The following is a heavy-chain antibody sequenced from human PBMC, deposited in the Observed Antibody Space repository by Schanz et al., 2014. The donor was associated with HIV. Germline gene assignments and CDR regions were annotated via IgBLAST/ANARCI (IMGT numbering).Heavy chain of an antibody. J-gene: IGHJ6*02. D-gene: IGHD2-21*02. CDR1: GFTVSNNY. CDR2: SEFGGSA. Sequence: VQLVESGGCLIQPWGSLRLSCAASGFTVSNNYMSWVRQAPGKGLEWVSGISEFGGSAWYADSVKGRFTISRDNSKNTLYLQMDNLRAEDTAVYYCARVSQITHIVVVTASLVDVWGQGTTVTVSS. V-gene: IGHV3-53*01. CDR3: ARVSQITHIVVVTASLVDV.